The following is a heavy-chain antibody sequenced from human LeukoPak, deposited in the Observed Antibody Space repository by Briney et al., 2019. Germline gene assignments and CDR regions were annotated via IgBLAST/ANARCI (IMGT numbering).Heavy chain of an antibody. J-gene: IGHJ4*02. CDR3: AKGSRGNRPYYFDY. CDR2: ITDSGGDT. D-gene: IGHD2-15*01. Sequence: GGSLRLSCAASGFTFSNYAMSWVRQAPGKGLEWVSAITDSGGDTYHADSVKGRFTISRDNSKNTLYLQTNSLRAEDTAIYYCAKGSRGNRPYYFDYWGQGTLVTVSP. CDR1: GFTFSNYA. V-gene: IGHV3-23*01.